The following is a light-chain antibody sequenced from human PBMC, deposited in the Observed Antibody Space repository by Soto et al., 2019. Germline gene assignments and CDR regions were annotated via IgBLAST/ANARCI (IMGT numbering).Light chain of an antibody. CDR1: QSVRSTY. Sequence: EIVMTQSPVTLSVSPGESATLSCRASQSVRSTYLAWYQQKPGQAPRLLIFGVSNRAAGIPARFSGSGSGTEFTLTISSLQSEDFAFYYCQQYGDWPLTFGGGTKVEIK. CDR2: GVS. CDR3: QQYGDWPLT. J-gene: IGKJ4*01. V-gene: IGKV3-15*01.